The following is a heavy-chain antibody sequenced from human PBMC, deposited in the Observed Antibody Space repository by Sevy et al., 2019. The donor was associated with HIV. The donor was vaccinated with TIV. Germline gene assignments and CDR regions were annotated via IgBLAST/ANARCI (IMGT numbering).Heavy chain of an antibody. D-gene: IGHD6-19*01. Sequence: GGSLRLSCAASGFTFSSYGMHWVRQAPGKGLEWVAVIWYDGSNKYYADSVKGRFTISRDNSKNTLYLQMNSRGAEDTAVYYCARGDIAVAALDYWGQGTLVTVSS. V-gene: IGHV3-33*01. CDR3: ARGDIAVAALDY. J-gene: IGHJ4*02. CDR2: IWYDGSNK. CDR1: GFTFSSYG.